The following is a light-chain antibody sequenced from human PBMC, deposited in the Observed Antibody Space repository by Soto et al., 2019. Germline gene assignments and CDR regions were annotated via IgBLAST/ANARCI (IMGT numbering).Light chain of an antibody. CDR2: GPP. Sequence: EIVVTQSPGTLSLSPGERATLSCRASQSVSSSSLAWYQQKPGQAPRLLIYGPPIRATGRPDRFRGSGCGTDFTLTISRQDPEDFAVYYCQQDDRSPYTFGQGTKLEIK. CDR1: QSVSSSS. J-gene: IGKJ2*01. V-gene: IGKV3-20*01. CDR3: QQDDRSPYT.